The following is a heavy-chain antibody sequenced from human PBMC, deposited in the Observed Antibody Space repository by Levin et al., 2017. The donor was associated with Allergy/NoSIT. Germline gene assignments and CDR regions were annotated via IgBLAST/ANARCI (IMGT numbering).Heavy chain of an antibody. CDR1: GFILRTSD. D-gene: IGHD7-27*01. V-gene: IGHV3-48*01. CDR2: ITKPSRTI. J-gene: IGHJ4*02. Sequence: ASVKVSCAASGFILRTSDMNWVRQAPGKGLEWISFITKPSRTISYADSVKGRFTVSRDNAKNLLYLDMNSLRAEDTAVYYCVTDESGDEDFEYWGQGTLVTVSS. CDR3: VTDESGDEDFEY.